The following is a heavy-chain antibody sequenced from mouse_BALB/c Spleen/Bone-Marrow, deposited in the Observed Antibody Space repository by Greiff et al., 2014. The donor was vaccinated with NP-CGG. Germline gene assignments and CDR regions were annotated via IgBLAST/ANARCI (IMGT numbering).Heavy chain of an antibody. J-gene: IGHJ4*01. CDR1: GYTFTSYW. CDR2: INPSTGYT. Sequence: VMLVESGAELAKPGASVKMSCKASGYTFTSYWMHWVKQRPGQGLEWIGYINPSTGYTEYNQKFKDKATLTADKSSSTAYMQLSSLTSEDSAVYYCARPYGNYYLDYWGQGTSVTVSS. D-gene: IGHD2-1*01. V-gene: IGHV1-7*01. CDR3: ARPYGNYYLDY.